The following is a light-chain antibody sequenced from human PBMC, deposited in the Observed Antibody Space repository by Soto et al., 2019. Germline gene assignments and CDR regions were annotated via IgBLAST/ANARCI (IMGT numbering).Light chain of an antibody. CDR1: SSDVGGYNY. Sequence: QSALTQPASVSGSPGQSITISCTGTSSDVGGYNYVSWYQQHPGKAPKLMIYDVTNRPSGVSNRFSGSKSGNTASLTISGLQAEDEADYYCSSYTSSSTPLVFGGGTK. CDR3: SSYTSSSTPLV. CDR2: DVT. J-gene: IGLJ3*02. V-gene: IGLV2-14*01.